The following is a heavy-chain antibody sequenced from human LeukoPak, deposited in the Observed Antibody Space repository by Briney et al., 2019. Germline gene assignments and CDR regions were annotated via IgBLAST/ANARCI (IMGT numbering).Heavy chain of an antibody. J-gene: IGHJ4*02. CDR2: IRQDGGDS. CDR1: GFSFSNHW. CDR3: ARVSGTHYPVDY. V-gene: IGHV3-7*01. D-gene: IGHD1-26*01. Sequence: GGSLRLSCAASGFSFSNHWMAWVRQTPGKGLEWVANIRQDGGDSYYVDSVRGRFTISRDNAKSSVFLQMNSLRAEDTAVYYCARVSGTHYPVDYWGQGTLVTVST.